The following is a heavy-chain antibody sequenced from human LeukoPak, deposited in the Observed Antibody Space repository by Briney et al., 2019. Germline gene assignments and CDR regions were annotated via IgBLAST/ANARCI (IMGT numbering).Heavy chain of an antibody. CDR1: GFTFSIYA. Sequence: PGGSLRLSCAASGFTSGFTFSIYAMSWVRQTPGKGLEWVSVITGNSGDTYYADSVKGRFTISRDNSKNTLYLQMNSLRAEDTAVYYSAKGQTSESRFDYWGQGTLVTVSS. CDR2: ITGNSGDT. J-gene: IGHJ4*02. V-gene: IGHV3-23*01. CDR3: AKGQTSESRFDY.